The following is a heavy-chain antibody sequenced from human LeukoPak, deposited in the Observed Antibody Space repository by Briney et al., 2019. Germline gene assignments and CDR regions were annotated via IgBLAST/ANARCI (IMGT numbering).Heavy chain of an antibody. J-gene: IGHJ4*02. D-gene: IGHD2-21*02. CDR2: ISAYNGNT. Sequence: ASVKVSCKASGYTFASCGISWVRQAPGQGLEWMGWISAYNGNTNSAQKPQGRFTMTTDTSTSTAYMELRSLRSDDTAVYYCARGEHIVVVTAPYYFDYWGQGTLVTVSS. CDR3: ARGEHIVVVTAPYYFDY. V-gene: IGHV1-18*01. CDR1: GYTFASCG.